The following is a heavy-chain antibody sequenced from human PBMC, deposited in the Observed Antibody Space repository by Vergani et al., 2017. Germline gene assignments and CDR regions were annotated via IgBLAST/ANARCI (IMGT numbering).Heavy chain of an antibody. CDR2: IRSKANSYAT. Sequence: EVQLVESGGGLVQPGGSLKLSCAASGFTFSGSAMHWVRQASGKGLEWVGRIRSKANSYATAYASSVKGRFTISIDDSKNTAYLQMNSMKTEYTAVYYCTSHSESLRFLEWSRHYFDYWGQGTLVTVSS. CDR3: TSHSESLRFLEWSRHYFDY. J-gene: IGHJ4*02. V-gene: IGHV3-73*02. D-gene: IGHD3-3*01. CDR1: GFTFSGSA.